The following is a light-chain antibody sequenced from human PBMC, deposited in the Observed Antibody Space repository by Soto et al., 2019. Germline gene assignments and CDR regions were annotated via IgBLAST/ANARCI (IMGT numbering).Light chain of an antibody. CDR2: EAS. Sequence: QSVLTQPRSVSGSPGQSVTISCTGTSSDVGGYNYVSWYQQYSGKAPKVIIYEASNRPSGVPDRFSGSKSGNTASLTISGLQAADEADYYCSLYTSENTYVFGTGTKVTVL. V-gene: IGLV2-18*01. CDR1: SSDVGGYNY. CDR3: SLYTSENTYV. J-gene: IGLJ1*01.